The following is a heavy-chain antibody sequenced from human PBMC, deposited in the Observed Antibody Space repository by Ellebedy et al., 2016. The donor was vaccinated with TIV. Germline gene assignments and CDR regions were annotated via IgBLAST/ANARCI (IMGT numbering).Heavy chain of an antibody. CDR1: GFTFSDHY. Sequence: GGSLRLXXAASGFTFSDHYMSWIRQAPGKGLQWVANIKQDGSEKYYVDSVKGRFTISRDNAKNSLSLQMDSLRAEDTAVYYCARALGSSTWPYYFDYWGQGTVVTVSS. J-gene: IGHJ4*02. V-gene: IGHV3-7*03. D-gene: IGHD6-13*01. CDR3: ARALGSSTWPYYFDY. CDR2: IKQDGSEK.